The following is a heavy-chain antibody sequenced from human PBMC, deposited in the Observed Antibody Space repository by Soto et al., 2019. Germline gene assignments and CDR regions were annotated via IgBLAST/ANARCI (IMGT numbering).Heavy chain of an antibody. CDR2: IYYSGST. CDR1: GGCISSYD. D-gene: IGHD4-17*01. V-gene: IGHV4-59*08. Sequence: ASETLSLTSRVSGGCISSYDWSWIRQPPGKGLEWIGYIYYSGSTNYNPSLKSRVTISVDTSKNQFSLKLSSVTAADTAVYYCARHSPTTVTGGTEFDPWGQGTLVTVSS. J-gene: IGHJ5*02. CDR3: ARHSPTTVTGGTEFDP.